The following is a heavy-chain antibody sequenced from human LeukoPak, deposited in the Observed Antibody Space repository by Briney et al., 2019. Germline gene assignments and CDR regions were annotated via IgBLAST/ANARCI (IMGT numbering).Heavy chain of an antibody. CDR2: KTDGGTT. CDR3: TTATVITLFDY. D-gene: IGHD4-17*01. CDR1: GFTFSNAW. J-gene: IGHJ4*02. Sequence: PGGSLRLSCAASGFTFSNAWMSWVRQAPGKGLEWVGRKTDGGTTDYAAPVKGRFTISRDDSKNTLYLQMNSLKTEDTAVYYCTTATVITLFDYWGQGTLVTVSS. V-gene: IGHV3-15*01.